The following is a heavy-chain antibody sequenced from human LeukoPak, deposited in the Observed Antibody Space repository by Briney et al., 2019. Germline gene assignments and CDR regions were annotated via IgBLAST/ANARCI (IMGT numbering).Heavy chain of an antibody. V-gene: IGHV4-61*01. CDR3: ARSGYSYGADAFDI. Sequence: SETLSLTCTVSGGSISSSSYYWTWIRQPPGKGLEWIGYIYYSGSTNYNPSLKSRVTISVDTSKNQFSLKLSSVTAADTAVYYCARSGYSYGADAFDIWGQGTLVTVSS. J-gene: IGHJ4*02. D-gene: IGHD5-18*01. CDR1: GGSISSSSYY. CDR2: IYYSGST.